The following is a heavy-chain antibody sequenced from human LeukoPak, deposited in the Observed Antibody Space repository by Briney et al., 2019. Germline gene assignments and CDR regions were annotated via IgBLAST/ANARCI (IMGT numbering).Heavy chain of an antibody. V-gene: IGHV3-48*03. Sequence: QPGGSLRLSCAASGFTFSSYEMNWVRQAPGKGLEWVSYISSSGSTIYYADSVKGRFTISRDNAKNSLYLQMNSLRAVDTAVYYCARDLGYYDSSGYYYGSSYYYYYYGMDVWGQGTTVTVSS. CDR1: GFTFSSYE. CDR3: ARDLGYYDSSGYYYGSSYYYYYYGMDV. CDR2: ISSSGSTI. J-gene: IGHJ6*02. D-gene: IGHD3-22*01.